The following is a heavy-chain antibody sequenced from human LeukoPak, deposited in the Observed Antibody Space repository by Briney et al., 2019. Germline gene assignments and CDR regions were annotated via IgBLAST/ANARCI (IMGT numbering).Heavy chain of an antibody. V-gene: IGHV1-69*04. Sequence: GASVKVSCKASGGTFSSYAISWVRQAPGQGLEWMGRIIPILGIANYAQKFQGRVTITADESTSTAYMELSSLRSEDTAVYYCARGSSFEYQLLEDYYYYYGMDVWGQGTTVTVSS. CDR1: GGTFSSYA. CDR2: IIPILGIA. J-gene: IGHJ6*02. CDR3: ARGSSFEYQLLEDYYYYYGMDV. D-gene: IGHD2-2*01.